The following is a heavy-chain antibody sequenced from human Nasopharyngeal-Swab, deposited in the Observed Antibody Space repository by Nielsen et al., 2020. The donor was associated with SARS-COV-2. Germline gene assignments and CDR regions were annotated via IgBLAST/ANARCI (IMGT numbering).Heavy chain of an antibody. D-gene: IGHD6-19*01. CDR2: INHSGST. CDR1: GGSFSGYY. V-gene: IGHV4-34*01. CDR3: ARGLGDSSGWYTSTRYNWFDP. J-gene: IGHJ5*02. Sequence: GSLRLSCAVYGGSFSGYYWSWIRQPPGKGLEWIGEINHSGSTNYNPSLKSRVTISVDTYKNQFSLKLSSVTAADTAVYYCARGLGDSSGWYTSTRYNWFDPWGQGTLVTVSS.